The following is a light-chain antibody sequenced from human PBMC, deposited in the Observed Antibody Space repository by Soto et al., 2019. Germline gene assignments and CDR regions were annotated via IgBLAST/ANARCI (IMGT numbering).Light chain of an antibody. Sequence: EIVMTQSPATLSVSPGERTTLSCRATQSVSGNLAWYQQKPGQAPRLLIYGASTRATGIPARFSGSGSGTEFTLTISSLQSEDFAVYYCQQYDNWPSTFGQGTKVEIK. V-gene: IGKV3-15*01. J-gene: IGKJ1*01. CDR3: QQYDNWPST. CDR2: GAS. CDR1: QSVSGN.